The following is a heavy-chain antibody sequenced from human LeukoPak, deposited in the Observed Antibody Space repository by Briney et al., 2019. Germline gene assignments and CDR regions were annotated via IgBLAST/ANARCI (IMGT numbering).Heavy chain of an antibody. CDR1: GFAFSAYR. V-gene: IGHV3-30*18. D-gene: IGHD2-21*02. CDR2: VSYDGANE. J-gene: IGHJ4*02. Sequence: SIRHSFAGSGFAFSAYRVHRVPQGPHLGLRTVAVVSYDGANEYYAASVKGRFTISKDDSRSTTYVQMNSLRPEDTAVYYCAKEDTNVVTAHLDYWGQGTVGTVYS. CDR3: AKEDTNVVTAHLDY.